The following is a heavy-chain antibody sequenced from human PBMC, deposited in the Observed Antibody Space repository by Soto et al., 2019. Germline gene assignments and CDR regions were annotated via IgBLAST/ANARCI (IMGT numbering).Heavy chain of an antibody. V-gene: IGHV3-33*01. CDR1: GFTFSSYG. D-gene: IGHD6-6*01. CDR2: IWDDGSNK. CDR3: ATYSSSSDAFDI. J-gene: IGHJ3*02. Sequence: QVQLVESGGGVVQPGRSLRLSCAASGFTFSSYGMHWVRQAPGKGLEWVAVIWDDGSNKYYADSVKGRFTISRDNSKNTLYLQMNSLRAEDTAVYFCATYSSSSDAFDIWGQGTIVTVSS.